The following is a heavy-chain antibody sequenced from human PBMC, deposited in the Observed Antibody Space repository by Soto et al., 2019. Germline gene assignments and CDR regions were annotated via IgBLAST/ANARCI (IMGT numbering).Heavy chain of an antibody. Sequence: ASVKVSCKASGYTFTSYGITWVRQAPGQRLEWMGWINCGNGNAKYSQKFQGKVTTYRDTSATTAYLELSNLRTEDTAVYYCVRELVVRGVPKWFDPWGQGTLVTVSS. D-gene: IGHD3-10*01. J-gene: IGHJ5*02. CDR3: VRELVVRGVPKWFDP. CDR2: INCGNGNA. V-gene: IGHV1-3*01. CDR1: GYTFTSYG.